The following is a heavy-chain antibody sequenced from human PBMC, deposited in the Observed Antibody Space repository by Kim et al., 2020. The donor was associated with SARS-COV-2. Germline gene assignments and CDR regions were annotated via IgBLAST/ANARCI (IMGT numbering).Heavy chain of an antibody. V-gene: IGHV1-2*02. CDR2: INPNSAGT. J-gene: IGHJ4*02. Sequence: ASVKVSCKASGYTFTGYYMHWVRQAPGQGLEWMGWINPNSAGTRYAEKFQGRVTMTSDTSISTVYMELSRLRSDDTAVYYCAQNLYDDSGYYLPGYWGQGSLVTVSS. CDR1: GYTFTGYY. CDR3: AQNLYDDSGYYLPGY. D-gene: IGHD3-22*01.